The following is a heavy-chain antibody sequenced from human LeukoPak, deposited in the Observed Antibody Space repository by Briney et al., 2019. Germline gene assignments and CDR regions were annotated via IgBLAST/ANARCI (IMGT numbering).Heavy chain of an antibody. V-gene: IGHV3-7*04. CDR3: ARGLSSIAARPPSYYFDY. Sequence: SGGSLRLSCAASGFTFSSYWMSWVRQAPGKGLEWVANIKQDGSDKYYVDSVKGRFTISRDSAKNSLYLQMNSLRAEDTAVYYCARGLSSIAARPPSYYFDYWGQGTLVTVSS. J-gene: IGHJ4*02. CDR1: GFTFSSYW. CDR2: IKQDGSDK. D-gene: IGHD6-6*01.